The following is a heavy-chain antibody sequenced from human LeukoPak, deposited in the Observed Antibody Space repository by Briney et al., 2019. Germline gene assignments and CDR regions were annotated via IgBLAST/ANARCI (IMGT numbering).Heavy chain of an antibody. J-gene: IGHJ3*02. CDR3: AKDSRVGATVSDAFDI. CDR1: GFTFSSYG. Sequence: GGSLRLSCAASGFTFSSYGMHWVRQAPGKGLEWVAFIRYDGSNKYYADSVKGRFTISRDNSKNTLYLQMNSLRAEDTAVYYCAKDSRVGATVSDAFDIWGQGTMVTVSS. D-gene: IGHD1-26*01. V-gene: IGHV3-30*02. CDR2: IRYDGSNK.